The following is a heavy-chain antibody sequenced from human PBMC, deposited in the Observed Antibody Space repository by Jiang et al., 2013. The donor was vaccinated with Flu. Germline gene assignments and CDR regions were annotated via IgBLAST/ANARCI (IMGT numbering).Heavy chain of an antibody. Sequence: GAEVKKPGSSVKVSCKASGGTFSSYAISWVRQAPGQGLEWMGGIIPILGIANYAQRFQGRVTITADKSTSTAYMELSSLRSEDTAVYYCARGGTIFGVVITSTGMDVVGAKGPRSPSP. CDR3: ARGGTIFGVVITSTGMDV. CDR1: GGTFSSYA. D-gene: IGHD3-3*01. CDR2: IIPILGIA. J-gene: IGHJ6*02. V-gene: IGHV1-69*04.